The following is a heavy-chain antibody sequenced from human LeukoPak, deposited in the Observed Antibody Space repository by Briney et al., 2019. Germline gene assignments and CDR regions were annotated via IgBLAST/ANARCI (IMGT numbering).Heavy chain of an antibody. V-gene: IGHV3-30*03. Sequence: PGGSLRLSCAASGFTFTNYGMHWVRQAPGKGLEWVALLTYDGYYKYYSDSVKGRFIISSDTSKNTLYLQMNSLRAEDTAVYYCARDLSPVVRASPMGYWGQGTPVTVSS. J-gene: IGHJ4*02. CDR2: LTYDGYYK. CDR1: GFTFTNYG. D-gene: IGHD3-10*01. CDR3: ARDLSPVVRASPMGY.